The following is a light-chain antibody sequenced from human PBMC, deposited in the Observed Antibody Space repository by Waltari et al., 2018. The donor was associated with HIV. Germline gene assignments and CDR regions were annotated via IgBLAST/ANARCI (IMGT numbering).Light chain of an antibody. CDR2: GAS. CDR1: QSVSRN. Sequence: EIVMTQSPATLSVSPGDRVTLSCRASQSVSRNFAWYQQKPGQGPRLLLYGASTRATGIPARFSGSGSGTDFTLTISSLQSEDFAVYYCQQYNNWPLTFGQGTKVEIK. V-gene: IGKV3-15*01. J-gene: IGKJ1*01. CDR3: QQYNNWPLT.